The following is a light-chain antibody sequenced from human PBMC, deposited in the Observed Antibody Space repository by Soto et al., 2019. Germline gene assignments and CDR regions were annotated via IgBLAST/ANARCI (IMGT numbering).Light chain of an antibody. CDR3: QQRSNWLFT. J-gene: IGKJ3*01. V-gene: IGKV3-11*01. Sequence: EIVLTQSPPTLSLSPGERATLSCRASQSVSSYLAWYQQKPGQAPRLLIYDASSRATGIPARFSGSGSGTDFTLTISSLEPEDFAVYYCQQRSNWLFTFGPGTKVDIK. CDR1: QSVSSY. CDR2: DAS.